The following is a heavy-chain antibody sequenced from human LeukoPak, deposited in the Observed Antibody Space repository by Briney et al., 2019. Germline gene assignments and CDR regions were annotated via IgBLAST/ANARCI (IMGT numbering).Heavy chain of an antibody. D-gene: IGHD3-22*01. CDR1: GFTFSGYS. Sequence: GGSLRLSCAASGFTFSGYSMIWVRQAPGEGLEWLSYITSTSDTIYYTDSVKGRFTTSRANAKDYIYLKMNRPNAADTALYCGARSSGYPFFDYWGQGTLVTVSS. J-gene: IGHJ4*02. CDR2: ITSTSDTI. V-gene: IGHV3-48*01. CDR3: ARSSGYPFFDY.